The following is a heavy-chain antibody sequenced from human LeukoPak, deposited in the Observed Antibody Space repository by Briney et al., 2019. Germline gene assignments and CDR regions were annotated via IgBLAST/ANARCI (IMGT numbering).Heavy chain of an antibody. J-gene: IGHJ3*02. CDR2: ITGNSVRT. V-gene: IGHV3-23*01. CDR1: GFTFNNYA. CDR3: AKASREWLIYAFDI. D-gene: IGHD6-19*01. Sequence: PGGSLRLSCAASGFTFNNYAMNWVRQAPGKGLEWVSGITGNSVRTYYADSVKGRFTISRDNSKNTLFLQMNGQRAEDTAIYYCAKASREWLIYAFDIWGQGTVVTVSS.